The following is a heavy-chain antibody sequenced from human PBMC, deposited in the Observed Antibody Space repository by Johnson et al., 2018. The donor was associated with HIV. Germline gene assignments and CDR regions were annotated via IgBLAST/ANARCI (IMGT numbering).Heavy chain of an antibody. CDR1: GFTFSDYY. Sequence: VQLVESGGGLVKPGGSLILSCAASGFTFSDYYMSWIRQAPGKGLEWVSYISYSASSMFYADSLQGRFTISRDNAKNSLYLQMNYLRVEDTAVYYCARLERLGGLSRVLDMWGQGTMVTVSS. J-gene: IGHJ3*02. V-gene: IGHV3-11*04. D-gene: IGHD6-19*01. CDR3: ARLERLGGLSRVLDM. CDR2: ISYSASSM.